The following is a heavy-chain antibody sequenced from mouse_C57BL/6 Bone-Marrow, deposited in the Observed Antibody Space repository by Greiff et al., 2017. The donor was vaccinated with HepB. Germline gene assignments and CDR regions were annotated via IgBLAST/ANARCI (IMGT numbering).Heavy chain of an antibody. V-gene: IGHV1-50*01. CDR2: IDPSDSYT. CDR1: GYTFTSYW. J-gene: IGHJ4*01. Sequence: VQLQQPGAELVKPGASVQLSCKASGYTFTSYWMQWVKQRPGQGLEWIGEIDPSDSYTNYNQKFKGKATLTVDTSSSTAYMQLSSLTSEDSAVYYCAREKGNYYYAMDYWGQGTSVTVSS. CDR3: AREKGNYYYAMDY. D-gene: IGHD2-1*01.